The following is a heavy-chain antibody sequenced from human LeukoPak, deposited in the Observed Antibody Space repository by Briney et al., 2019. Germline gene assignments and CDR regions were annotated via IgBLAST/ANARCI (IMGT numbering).Heavy chain of an antibody. D-gene: IGHD3-10*01. CDR1: GFTFSSYA. CDR2: ISGSGGST. CDR3: AKGPSPSVYYGSGSYPSWFDY. Sequence: GGSLRLSCAASGFTFSSYAMSWVRQAPRKGLEWVSAISGSGGSTYYADSVKGRFTISRDNSKNTLYLQMNSLRAEDTAVYYCAKGPSPSVYYGSGSYPSWFDYWGQGTLVTVSS. J-gene: IGHJ4*02. V-gene: IGHV3-23*01.